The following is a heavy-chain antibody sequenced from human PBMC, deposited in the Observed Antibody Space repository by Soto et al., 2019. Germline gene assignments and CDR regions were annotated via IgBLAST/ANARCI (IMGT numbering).Heavy chain of an antibody. V-gene: IGHV3-11*06. D-gene: IGHD4-4*01. Sequence: PVGSLRLSCVGSEFTFSDFYMSWIRQAPGKGLEWVACISGTSSHTNYADSVKGRFTISRDNTKNSLYLQMDSLRAEDTAVYYCAKSFSDYHNYPYYYYGMEVWGQGTTVTVSS. CDR3: AKSFSDYHNYPYYYYGMEV. J-gene: IGHJ6*02. CDR1: EFTFSDFY. CDR2: ISGTSSHT.